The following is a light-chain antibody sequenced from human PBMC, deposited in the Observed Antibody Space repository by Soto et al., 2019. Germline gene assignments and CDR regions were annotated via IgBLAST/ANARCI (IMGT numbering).Light chain of an antibody. V-gene: IGKV1-5*01. CDR1: QNINSW. CDR2: DAS. Sequence: IQITQSPSTVSASVGEGVTNTCRASQNINSWLAWYQQKPGSAPKVLIYDASSLESGVPSRFSGSRSETEFTLTISSLQPDDFATYYCQQYDTYWTFGQGTKVDIK. CDR3: QQYDTYWT. J-gene: IGKJ1*01.